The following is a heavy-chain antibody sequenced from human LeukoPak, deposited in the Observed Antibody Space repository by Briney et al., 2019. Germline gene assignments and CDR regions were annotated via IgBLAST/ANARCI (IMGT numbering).Heavy chain of an antibody. Sequence: PSETLSLTCTVSGGSISSTNYYWGWTRQPPGKGLEWIGSIYYSGSTYYNASLKSRVTISVDTSKNQFSLKLSSVTATDTAVYYCARHLWNYYYFDYWGQGTLVTVSS. CDR3: ARHLWNYYYFDY. CDR1: GGSISSTNYY. V-gene: IGHV4-39*01. J-gene: IGHJ4*02. CDR2: IYYSGST. D-gene: IGHD1-7*01.